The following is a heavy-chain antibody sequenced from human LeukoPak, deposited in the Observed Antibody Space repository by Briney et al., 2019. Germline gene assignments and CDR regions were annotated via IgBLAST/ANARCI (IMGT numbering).Heavy chain of an antibody. J-gene: IGHJ4*02. CDR2: ISGSGGST. V-gene: IGHV3-23*01. Sequence: GGSLRLSCAASGFTFSSYAMSWVRQAPGKGLEWVSAISGSGGSTYCADSVKGRFTISRDNSKNTLYLQMNSLRAEDTAVYYCAKHLREIKDIVVVVAATPDYWGQGTLVTVSS. D-gene: IGHD2-15*01. CDR3: AKHLREIKDIVVVVAATPDY. CDR1: GFTFSSYA.